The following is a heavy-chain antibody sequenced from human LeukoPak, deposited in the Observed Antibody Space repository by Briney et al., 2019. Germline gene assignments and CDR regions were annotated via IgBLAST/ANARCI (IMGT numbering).Heavy chain of an antibody. CDR3: AREQQQLADY. V-gene: IGHV3-30-3*01. CDR1: GFTFSSYA. CDR2: ISYDEINQ. D-gene: IGHD6-13*01. Sequence: PGGSLRLFCEASGFTFSSYAMHWVRQAPGKGLEWVAVISYDEINQHSADSVKGRIIISRDNSKNTLYLQLNNLRVEDTAMYYCAREQQQLADYWGQGTLVTVSS. J-gene: IGHJ4*02.